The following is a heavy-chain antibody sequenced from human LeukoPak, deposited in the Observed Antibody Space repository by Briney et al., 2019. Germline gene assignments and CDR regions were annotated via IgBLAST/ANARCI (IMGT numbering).Heavy chain of an antibody. CDR1: GFTFSSYS. Sequence: GGSLRLSCAASGFTFSSYSMNWVRQAPGKGLEWVSSISSSSSYIYYADSVKGRFTISRDNAKNSLYLQMNSLRAEDTAVYYCAKDAWVGQQLDDYYYSMDVWGQGTTVTVSS. V-gene: IGHV3-21*01. CDR2: ISSSSSYI. J-gene: IGHJ6*02. CDR3: AKDAWVGQQLDDYYYSMDV. D-gene: IGHD6-13*01.